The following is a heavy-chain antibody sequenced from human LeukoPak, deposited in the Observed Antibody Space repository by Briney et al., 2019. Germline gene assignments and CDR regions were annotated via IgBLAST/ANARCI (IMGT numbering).Heavy chain of an antibody. Sequence: ASVKVSCKASGYTFTSYDINWVRQATGQGLEWMGTINPSGGSTSYAQKFQGRVTMTRDTSTSTVYMELSSLRSEDTAVYYCARDRWGQGDSSGYYYFPFSLGSDYWGQGTLVTVSS. CDR1: GYTFTSYD. CDR2: INPSGGST. J-gene: IGHJ4*02. D-gene: IGHD3-22*01. CDR3: ARDRWGQGDSSGYYYFPFSLGSDY. V-gene: IGHV1-46*01.